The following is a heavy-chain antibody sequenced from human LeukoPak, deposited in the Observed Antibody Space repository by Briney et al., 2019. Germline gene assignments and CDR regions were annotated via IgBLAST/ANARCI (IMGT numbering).Heavy chain of an antibody. CDR3: ARPTFASYSSGYHY. CDR1: GGSISSSSSDYY. D-gene: IGHD3-22*01. Sequence: PSETLSLTCTVSGGSISSSSSDYYWGWVRQPPGKGLEWIGSISYSGSTYYNPSLKSRVTISVDTSKNQFSLKLTSVTAADTAVYYCARPTFASYSSGYHYWGQGTLVTVSS. J-gene: IGHJ4*02. CDR2: ISYSGST. V-gene: IGHV4-39*01.